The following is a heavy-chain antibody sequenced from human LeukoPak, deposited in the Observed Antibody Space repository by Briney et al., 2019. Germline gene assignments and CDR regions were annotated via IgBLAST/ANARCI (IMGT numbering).Heavy chain of an antibody. Sequence: ASVKVSCKASGYAFSAYYMHWVRQAPGQGLEWMGWINPNSGGTNYAQKFQGRVTMTRDTSISTAYMELSRLRSDDTAVYYCARGVVIAPQTSDYWGQGTLVTVSS. D-gene: IGHD2-21*01. J-gene: IGHJ4*02. CDR1: GYAFSAYY. V-gene: IGHV1-2*02. CDR2: INPNSGGT. CDR3: ARGVVIAPQTSDY.